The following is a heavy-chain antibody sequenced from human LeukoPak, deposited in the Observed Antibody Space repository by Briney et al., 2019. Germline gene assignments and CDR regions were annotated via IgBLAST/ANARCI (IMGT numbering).Heavy chain of an antibody. V-gene: IGHV3-23*01. CDR1: GFTFSTYA. CDR2: ISGSGGST. J-gene: IGHJ5*02. CDR3: AKAQNSRLSQWFDP. Sequence: GGSLRLSCAASGFTFSTYAMNWVRQAPGKGLEWVSGISGSGGSTYYADSVKGRFTISRDNSKNTLYLQMNSLRAEDTAVYYCAKAQNSRLSQWFDPWGQGTLVTVSS. D-gene: IGHD1/OR15-1a*01.